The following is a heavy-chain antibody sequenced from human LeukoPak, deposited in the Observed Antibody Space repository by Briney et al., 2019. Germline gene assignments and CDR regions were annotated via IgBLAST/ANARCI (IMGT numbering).Heavy chain of an antibody. D-gene: IGHD1-26*01. V-gene: IGHV1-69*13. CDR2: IIPVFGTA. Sequence: ASVKVSCKASGGTFSSYTINWVRQAPGQGLEWMGGIIPVFGTANYVQKFQGRVTITADESTSAAYMELSSLRAEDTAVYYCARDQASPLIPYSGSYTNFDYWGQGTLVTVSS. CDR1: GGTFSSYT. J-gene: IGHJ4*02. CDR3: ARDQASPLIPYSGSYTNFDY.